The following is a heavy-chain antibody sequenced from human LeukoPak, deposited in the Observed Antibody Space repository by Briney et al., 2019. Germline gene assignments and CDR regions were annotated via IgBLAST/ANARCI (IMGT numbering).Heavy chain of an antibody. Sequence: SSETLSLTCTVSGGSISSYYWSWIRQPPGKGLEWIGYIYYSGSTNYNPSLKSRVTISVDTSKNQFSLKPSSVTAADTAVYYCARGSSYYDFWSGPNNWFDPWGQGTLVTVSS. CDR2: IYYSGST. CDR1: GGSISSYY. CDR3: ARGSSYYDFWSGPNNWFDP. V-gene: IGHV4-59*01. J-gene: IGHJ5*02. D-gene: IGHD3-3*01.